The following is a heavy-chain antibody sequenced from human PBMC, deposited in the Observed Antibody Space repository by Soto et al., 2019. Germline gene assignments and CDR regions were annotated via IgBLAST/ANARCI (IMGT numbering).Heavy chain of an antibody. CDR2: IYYSGST. D-gene: IGHD1-26*01. CDR1: GGPISSGGYY. V-gene: IGHV4-31*03. Sequence: QVQLQESGPGLVKPSQTLSLTCSVSGGPISSGGYYWSWIRQHPGTGLEWIGFIYYSGSTFYNPSLESRVTIAVDTSKNQFSLKLTSVTAADTAVSFCERLYGGTYYAFDLWGPGTLVTVSS. CDR3: ERLYGGTYYAFDL. J-gene: IGHJ4*02.